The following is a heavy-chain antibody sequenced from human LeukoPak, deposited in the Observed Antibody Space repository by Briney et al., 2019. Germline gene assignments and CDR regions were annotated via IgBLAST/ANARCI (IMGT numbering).Heavy chain of an antibody. J-gene: IGHJ6*03. CDR1: GFTFSNAW. D-gene: IGHD3-9*01. V-gene: IGHV3-15*01. CDR3: TTLGGLRYFDWIYYYYYYMGV. Sequence: PGGSLRLSCAASGFTFSNAWMSWVRQAPGKGLEWVGRIKSKTDGGTTDYAAPVKGRFTISRDDSKNTLYLQMNSLKTEDTAVYYCTTLGGLRYFDWIYYYYYYMGVWGKGTTVTVSS. CDR2: IKSKTDGGTT.